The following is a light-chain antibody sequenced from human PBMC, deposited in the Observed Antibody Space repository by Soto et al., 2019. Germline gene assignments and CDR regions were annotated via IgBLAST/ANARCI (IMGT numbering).Light chain of an antibody. Sequence: AIQLTQTRSALCRSVGGSGSLTSRASQDISSALAWYQQKPGKAPKLLIYDASSLESGVPSRFSGGGSGTDFNLTISSLQPEDFSTYYCQQFHNYATFRQGTRLEIK. CDR3: QQFHNYAT. V-gene: IGKV1D-13*01. CDR2: DAS. J-gene: IGKJ5*01. CDR1: QDISSA.